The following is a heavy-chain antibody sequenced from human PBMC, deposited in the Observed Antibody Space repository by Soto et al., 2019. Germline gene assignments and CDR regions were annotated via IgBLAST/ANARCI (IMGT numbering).Heavy chain of an antibody. D-gene: IGHD2-2*01. J-gene: IGHJ6*02. CDR3: ARLHGYSISSSCHGHYAMDV. CDR2: IYSRGSS. CDR1: SAPDSSSTYT. Sequence: QLQLQESGPGLVKPSETLSLTCTVSSAPDSSSTYTWGWIRQPPGKGLEWIGSIYSRGSSYYDPSLNSRVTVSVDTSKRQFSLKVTSVTAADTAVYYCARLHGYSISSSCHGHYAMDVRGQGTTVTDS. V-gene: IGHV4-39*01.